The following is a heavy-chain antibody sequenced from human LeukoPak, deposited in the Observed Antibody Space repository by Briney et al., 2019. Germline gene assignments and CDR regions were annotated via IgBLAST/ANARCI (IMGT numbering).Heavy chain of an antibody. CDR1: GFTFSSYA. Sequence: GGSLRLSCAASGFTFSSYAMSWVRQAPGKGLEWVSAISGSGGSTYYADSVKGRFTISRGNSKNTLYLQMNSLRAEDTAVYYCAKVYPNYYDSSGISDYWGQGTLVTVSS. V-gene: IGHV3-23*01. J-gene: IGHJ4*02. D-gene: IGHD3-22*01. CDR2: ISGSGGST. CDR3: AKVYPNYYDSSGISDY.